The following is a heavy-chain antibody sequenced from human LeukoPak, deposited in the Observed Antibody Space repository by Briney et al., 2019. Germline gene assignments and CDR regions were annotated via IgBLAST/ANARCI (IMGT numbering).Heavy chain of an antibody. Sequence: GGSLRLSCAASGFTFSSYWMTWVRQAPGKGLEWVANIKEDGSEKYYMDSVKGRFTTSRDNAKNSLYLQMNSLRAEDTAVYYCARDNQGSFDYWGQGTLVTVSS. CDR2: IKEDGSEK. CDR3: ARDNQGSFDY. D-gene: IGHD3-10*01. V-gene: IGHV3-7*01. CDR1: GFTFSSYW. J-gene: IGHJ4*02.